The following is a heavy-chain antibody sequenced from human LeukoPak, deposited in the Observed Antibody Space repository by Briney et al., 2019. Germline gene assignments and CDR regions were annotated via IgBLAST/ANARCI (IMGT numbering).Heavy chain of an antibody. CDR2: INPNSGGT. CDR1: GYTFTGYY. Sequence: ASVKVSCKASGYTFTGYYMHWVRQAPGQGLEWMGWINPNSGGTNYAQKFQGRVTMTRDTSISTAYMELSRLRSDDTAVYYCARDLGTTFFDFYYYGMDVWGQGTTVTVSS. CDR3: ARDLGTTFFDFYYYGMDV. V-gene: IGHV1-2*02. J-gene: IGHJ6*02. D-gene: IGHD2/OR15-2a*01.